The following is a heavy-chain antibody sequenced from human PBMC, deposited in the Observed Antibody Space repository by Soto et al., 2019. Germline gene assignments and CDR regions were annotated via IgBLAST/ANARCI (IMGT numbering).Heavy chain of an antibody. CDR2: IYYSGST. Sequence: SVTMCVPWTVSGGSIISYCWRWIQQPPGKGLEWIGYIYYSGSTNYNPSLKSRVTISVDTSKNQFSLKLSSVTAADTAVYYCASHRGMSVGFSWWGQGTLVTVSS. J-gene: IGHJ4*02. CDR1: GGSIISYC. D-gene: IGHD3-16*01. CDR3: ASHRGMSVGFSW. V-gene: IGHV4-59*08.